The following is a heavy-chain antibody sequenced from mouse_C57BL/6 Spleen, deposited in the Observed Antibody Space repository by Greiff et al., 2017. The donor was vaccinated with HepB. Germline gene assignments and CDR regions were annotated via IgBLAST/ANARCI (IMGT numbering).Heavy chain of an antibody. Sequence: GGGLVQPKGSLKLSCAASGFSFNTYAMNWVRQAPGKGLEWVARIRSKSNNYATYYADSVKDRFTISRDDSESMLYLQMNNLKTEDTAMYYCVRSDGYLYFDVWGTGTTVTVSS. CDR1: GFSFNTYA. CDR3: VRSDGYLYFDV. D-gene: IGHD2-3*01. V-gene: IGHV10-1*01. CDR2: IRSKSNNYAT. J-gene: IGHJ1*03.